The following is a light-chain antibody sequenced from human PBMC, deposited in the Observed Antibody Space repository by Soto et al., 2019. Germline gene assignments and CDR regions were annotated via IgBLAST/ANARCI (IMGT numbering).Light chain of an antibody. J-gene: IGLJ3*02. CDR2: DDS. V-gene: IGLV3-21*02. CDR3: QVWDTSSDPPKWV. Sequence: SYELTQPPSVSVAPGQTARLTCGGNNIGSKSVHWYQQKPGQAPVLVVFDDSDRPSGIPARFSGSNSGNMATLTITRVEAGDEADFYCQVWDTSSDPPKWVFGGGTQLTVL. CDR1: NIGSKS.